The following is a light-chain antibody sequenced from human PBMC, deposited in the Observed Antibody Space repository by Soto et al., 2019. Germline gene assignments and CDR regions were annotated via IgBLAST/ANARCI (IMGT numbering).Light chain of an antibody. J-gene: IGKJ2*01. Sequence: EIVLTQSPATLSLSPGERATLSCRASQSVSNSLAWFQQKPGQAPRLLIYDASNRATDIPARFSGSGSGTDFTLTISSLEPEDFAVYYCKQRRNWPRTFVQRTKLEIK. CDR2: DAS. V-gene: IGKV3-11*01. CDR3: KQRRNWPRT. CDR1: QSVSNS.